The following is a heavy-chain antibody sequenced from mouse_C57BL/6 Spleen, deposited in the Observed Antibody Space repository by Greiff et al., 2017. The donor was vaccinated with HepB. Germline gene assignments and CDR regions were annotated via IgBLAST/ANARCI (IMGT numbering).Heavy chain of an antibody. V-gene: IGHV1-26*01. CDR2: INPNNGGT. D-gene: IGHD2-4*01. CDR3: ARCDYGGLMDY. CDR1: GYTFTDYY. J-gene: IGHJ4*01. Sequence: EVQLQQSGPELVKPGASVKISCKASGYTFTDYYMNWVKQSHGKSLEWIGDINPNNGGTSYNQKFKGKATLTVDKSSSTAYMELRSLTSEDSAVYYCARCDYGGLMDYWGQGTSVTVSS.